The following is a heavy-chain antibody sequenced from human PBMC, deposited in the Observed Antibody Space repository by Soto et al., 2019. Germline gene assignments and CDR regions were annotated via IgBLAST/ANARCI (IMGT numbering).Heavy chain of an antibody. CDR3: ARVGLQYIWFDP. Sequence: PSETLSLTCTVSGGSISSGGYYWSWIRQHPGKGLEWIGYIYYSGSTYHNPSLKSRVTISVDTSKNQFSLKLSSVTAADTTVYYCARVGLQYIWFDPWGQGTLVTVSS. D-gene: IGHD4-4*01. J-gene: IGHJ5*02. CDR2: IYYSGST. V-gene: IGHV4-31*03. CDR1: GGSISSGGYY.